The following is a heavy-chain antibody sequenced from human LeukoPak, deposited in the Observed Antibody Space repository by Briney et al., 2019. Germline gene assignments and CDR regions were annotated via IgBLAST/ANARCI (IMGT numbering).Heavy chain of an antibody. Sequence: SETLSLTCTVSGGSISSSNYYWSWIRQPPGKGLEWIGYIYYNGRPDYNPSLKSRVTISVDTSKNQFSLNLSSVTAADTAMYYCARASGGDGSGSLWGQGTLVTVSS. CDR1: GGSISSSNYY. J-gene: IGHJ4*02. V-gene: IGHV4-61*01. D-gene: IGHD3-10*01. CDR3: ARASGGDGSGSL. CDR2: IYYNGRP.